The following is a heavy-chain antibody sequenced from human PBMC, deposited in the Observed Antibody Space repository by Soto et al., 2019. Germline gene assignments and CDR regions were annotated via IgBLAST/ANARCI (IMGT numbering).Heavy chain of an antibody. CDR1: GGSFSGYY. V-gene: IGHV4-34*01. CDR3: ASYIAVAGMFPNWFDP. Sequence: SETLSLTCAVYGGSFSGYYWSWIRQPPGKGLEWIGEINHSGSTNYNPSLKSRVTISVDTSKNQFSLKLSSVTAADTAVYYCASYIAVAGMFPNWFDPWGQGTLVTVSS. D-gene: IGHD6-19*01. CDR2: INHSGST. J-gene: IGHJ5*02.